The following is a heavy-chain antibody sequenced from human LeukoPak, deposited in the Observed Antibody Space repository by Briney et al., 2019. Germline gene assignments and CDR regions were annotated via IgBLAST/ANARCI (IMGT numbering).Heavy chain of an antibody. D-gene: IGHD3-22*01. CDR1: GGTFSSYA. CDR2: IIPILGMA. V-gene: IGHV1-69*04. Sequence: SVKVSCKASGGTFSSYAISWVRQAPGQGLEWMGRIIPILGMANYAQKFQGRVTITADKSTSTAYMELSSLRSEDTAVYYCASTDYYDSSGYYNNWFDPWGQGTLVTVSS. J-gene: IGHJ5*02. CDR3: ASTDYYDSSGYYNNWFDP.